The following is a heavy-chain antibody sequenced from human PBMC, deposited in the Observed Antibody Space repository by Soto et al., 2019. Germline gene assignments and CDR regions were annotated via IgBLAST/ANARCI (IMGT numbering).Heavy chain of an antibody. V-gene: IGHV4-39*01. J-gene: IGHJ5*02. Sequence: SETLSLTCTVSGDSIISSDFYWGWVRQPPGKGLEWIGSIFYLGSSYYNPSLKSRVTMSVDTSKNQFSLRLRSVTAADTALYFCERNSLALRKNNWFDPWGQGIMVTVSS. CDR1: GDSIISSDFY. CDR3: ERNSLALRKNNWFDP. D-gene: IGHD3-3*02. CDR2: IFYLGSS.